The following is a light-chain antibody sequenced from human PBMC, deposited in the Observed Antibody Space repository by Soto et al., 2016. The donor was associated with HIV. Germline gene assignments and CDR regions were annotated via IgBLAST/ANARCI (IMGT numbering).Light chain of an antibody. J-gene: IGKJ4*01. CDR1: PSISSY. V-gene: IGKV1-39*01. CDR2: GAS. CDR3: QQSYDTPYT. Sequence: DIQMTQSPSSLSASVGDRVTITCRASPSISSYLNWYQQKPGKAPKLLICGASTLQSGVPSRFSGSGSGTDFTLTISSLQPEDFATYYCQQSYDTPYTFGGGTKVEIK.